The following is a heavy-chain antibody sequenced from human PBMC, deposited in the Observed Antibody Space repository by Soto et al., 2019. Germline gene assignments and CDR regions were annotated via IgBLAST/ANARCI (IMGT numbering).Heavy chain of an antibody. J-gene: IGHJ4*02. Sequence: EVQLLESGGGLVQPGGSLRLSCAASAFTFSTYAMSWVRQAPGKGLEWVSAISGTGGSTYYADSVKGRFTISRDNSKKPLYLQMSSLRAEDTALYYCAKDVTYYYDAAGSNYFDYWGQGTLVTVSS. CDR3: AKDVTYYYDAAGSNYFDY. CDR1: AFTFSTYA. V-gene: IGHV3-23*01. CDR2: ISGTGGST. D-gene: IGHD3-22*01.